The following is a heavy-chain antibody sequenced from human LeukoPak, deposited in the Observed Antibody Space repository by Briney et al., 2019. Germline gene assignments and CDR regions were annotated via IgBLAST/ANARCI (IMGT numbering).Heavy chain of an antibody. CDR3: AKDLQGGTARGDRPFDP. CDR1: GFTFSSYA. J-gene: IGHJ5*02. CDR2: ISGSGGST. D-gene: IGHD3-16*01. Sequence: PGGSLRLSCAASGFTFSSYAMSWVRQAPGKGLEWVSAISGSGGSTYYADSVKGRFTISRDNSKNTLYLQMNSLRAEDTAVYYCAKDLQGGTARGDRPFDPWGQGTLVTVSS. V-gene: IGHV3-23*01.